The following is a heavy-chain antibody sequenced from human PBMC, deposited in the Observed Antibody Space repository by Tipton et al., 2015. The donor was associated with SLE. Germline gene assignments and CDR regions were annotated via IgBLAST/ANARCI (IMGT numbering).Heavy chain of an antibody. J-gene: IGHJ4*02. Sequence: GSLRLSCVVSGFTFSNGWMSWVRQAPGKGLECVSYISQTGTVTNYGDPVKGRFTISRDNARSSLYLQMDSLRIDDTAIYYCTRDPRHADYWGQGTLVTVSS. D-gene: IGHD2-2*01. CDR1: GFTFSNGW. V-gene: IGHV3-11*04. CDR2: ISQTGTVT. CDR3: TRDPRHADY.